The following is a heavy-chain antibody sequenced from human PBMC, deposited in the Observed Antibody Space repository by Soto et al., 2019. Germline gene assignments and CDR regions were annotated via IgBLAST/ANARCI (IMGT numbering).Heavy chain of an antibody. J-gene: IGHJ4*02. CDR3: ARGRGSGWYGGSTRLVY. CDR2: INHSGST. D-gene: IGHD6-19*01. Sequence: SETLSLTCAVYGGSFSGYYWSWIRQPPGKGLEWIGEINHSGSTNYNPSLKSRVTISVDTSKNQFSLKLSSVTAADTAVYYCARGRGSGWYGGSTRLVYWGQRTLVTVSS. V-gene: IGHV4-34*01. CDR1: GGSFSGYY.